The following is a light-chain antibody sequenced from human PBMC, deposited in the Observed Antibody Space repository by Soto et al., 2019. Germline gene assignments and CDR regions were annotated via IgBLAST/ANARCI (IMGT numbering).Light chain of an antibody. J-gene: IGLJ2*01. CDR3: GADHGSGSNFERV. CDR2: VGTGGIVG. CDR1: SGYSNYK. Sequence: QSVLTQPPSASASLGASVTLTCTLSSGYSNYKVDWYQQRPGKGPRFVMRVGTGGIVGSKGDSIPDRFSVLGSGLNRYLTIKNIQEEDESDYHCGADHGSGSNFERVFGGGTKVTVL. V-gene: IGLV9-49*01.